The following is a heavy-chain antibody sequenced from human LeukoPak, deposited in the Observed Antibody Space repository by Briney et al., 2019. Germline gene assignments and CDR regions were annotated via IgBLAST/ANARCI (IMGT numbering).Heavy chain of an antibody. CDR1: GDSISSNTHF. Sequence: SETLSLTCTVSGDSISSNTHFWGWIRQPPGKGLEWIGYIYYSGSTNYNPSLKSRVTISVDTSKNQFSLKLSSVTAADTAVYYCARGWRHDYWGQGTLVTVSS. V-gene: IGHV4-61*05. CDR2: IYYSGST. J-gene: IGHJ4*02. D-gene: IGHD2-15*01. CDR3: ARGWRHDY.